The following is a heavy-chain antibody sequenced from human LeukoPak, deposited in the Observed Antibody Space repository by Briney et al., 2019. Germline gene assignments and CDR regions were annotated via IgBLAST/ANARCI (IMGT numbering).Heavy chain of an antibody. CDR3: ARDFHSYGSGSYYLDY. V-gene: IGHV3-21*01. CDR2: ISSSSYI. Sequence: GGSLRLSCAASGFTFSSYSMNWVRQAPGKGLEWVSSISSSSYIYYADSVKGRFTISRDNAKNSLYLQMNSLRAEDTAVYYCARDFHSYGSGSYYLDYWGQGTLVTASS. CDR1: GFTFSSYS. D-gene: IGHD3-10*01. J-gene: IGHJ4*02.